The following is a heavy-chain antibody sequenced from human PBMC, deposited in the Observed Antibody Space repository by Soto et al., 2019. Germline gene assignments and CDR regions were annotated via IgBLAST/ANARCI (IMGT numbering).Heavy chain of an antibody. CDR1: GFTFRSYA. D-gene: IGHD2-2*02. CDR3: AHTQGILLVPAAIWY. CDR2: ITASGGST. V-gene: IGHV3-23*01. Sequence: RRLSCGASGFTFRSYAMSWVRQAPGKGLEWVSGITASGGSTSYADSVKGRFTISRDNSKNTLYLQMNSLRAEDTAVYYCAHTQGILLVPAAIWYWGQGTLGTVS. J-gene: IGHJ4*02.